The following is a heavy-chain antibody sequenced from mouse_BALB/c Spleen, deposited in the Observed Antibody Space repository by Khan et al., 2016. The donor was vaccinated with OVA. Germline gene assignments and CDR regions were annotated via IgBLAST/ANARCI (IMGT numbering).Heavy chain of an antibody. CDR1: GYSFTGYF. Sequence: VQLQQPGPELVKPGASVKISCKASGYSFTGYFMNWVMQSHGKSLEWIGRINPHIGETFYNQKFRDKATLTVDESSSTAHMELRSLASEDSAVYYCARTYGSDFDYWGQGTTLTVSS. V-gene: IGHV1-20*02. D-gene: IGHD1-1*01. J-gene: IGHJ2*01. CDR3: ARTYGSDFDY. CDR2: INPHIGET.